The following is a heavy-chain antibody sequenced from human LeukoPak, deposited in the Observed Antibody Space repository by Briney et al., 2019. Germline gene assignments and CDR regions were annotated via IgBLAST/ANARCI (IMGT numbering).Heavy chain of an antibody. Sequence: SDTLSLTCTVSGGSISSISYYWGWIRQPPGKGLEWIGSIYYSGSTYYNPSLKSRVTISVDTSRNQFSLKLSPVTAADTAVYYCARHIRIVGATSHFDYWGQGTLVTVSS. CDR2: IYYSGST. J-gene: IGHJ4*02. D-gene: IGHD1-26*01. CDR3: ARHIRIVGATSHFDY. CDR1: GGSISSISYY. V-gene: IGHV4-39*01.